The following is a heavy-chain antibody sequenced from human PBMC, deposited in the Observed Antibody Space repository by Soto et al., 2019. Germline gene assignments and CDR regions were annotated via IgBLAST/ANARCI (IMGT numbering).Heavy chain of an antibody. CDR2: ITHSGST. CDR3: ARGAHQGYDFWSRSFRYGMDV. J-gene: IGHJ6*01. CDR1: GGSFSGFY. V-gene: IGHV4-34*01. D-gene: IGHD3-3*01. Sequence: PSETLFLTCAVFGGSFSGFYWSGIRQPPGKGLEWIGEITHSGSTNYNPSLKSRVTISVDTPTNPFSPKLSSVTAPDTAVYYCARGAHQGYDFWSRSFRYGMDVWGQGTTVTVSS.